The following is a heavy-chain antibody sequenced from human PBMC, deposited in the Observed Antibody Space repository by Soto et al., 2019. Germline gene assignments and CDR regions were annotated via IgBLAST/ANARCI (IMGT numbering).Heavy chain of an antibody. Sequence: ASLKVSCKASGYTFTSYDINWVRQATGQGLEWMGWMNPNSGNTGYAQKFQGRVTMTRNTSISTAYMELSSLRSEDTAVYYCARGRRTYYDFWSAKKGDWFDPWGQGTLVTVSS. V-gene: IGHV1-8*01. CDR2: MNPNSGNT. CDR3: ARGRRTYYDFWSAKKGDWFDP. CDR1: GYTFTSYD. J-gene: IGHJ5*02. D-gene: IGHD3-3*01.